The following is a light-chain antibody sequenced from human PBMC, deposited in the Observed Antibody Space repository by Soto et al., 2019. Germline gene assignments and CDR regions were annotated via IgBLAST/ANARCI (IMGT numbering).Light chain of an antibody. CDR1: LSISSW. CDR2: QAS. V-gene: IGKV1-5*03. Sequence: DIQMTQSPSTLSASVGDRVTITCRASLSISSWLAWYQQKPGKAPKVLIYQASRLETGVPSRFSGRGSGTEFTLTISSLKPDDFATYYCQQYNGYHTFGQGTKLEIK. CDR3: QQYNGYHT. J-gene: IGKJ2*01.